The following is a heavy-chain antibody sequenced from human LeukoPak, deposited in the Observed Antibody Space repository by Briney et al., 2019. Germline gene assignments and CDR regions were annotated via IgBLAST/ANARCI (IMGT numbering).Heavy chain of an antibody. CDR1: GGSISSSSYY. J-gene: IGHJ2*01. CDR2: IYYSGST. CDR3: ARHFYSSGWYDPYWYFDL. V-gene: IGHV4-39*01. D-gene: IGHD6-19*01. Sequence: PSETLSLTCTVSGGSISSSSYYWGWIRQPPGKGLEWIGSIYYSGSTYYNPSLKSRVTISVDTSKNQFSLKLSSVTAADTAVYYCARHFYSSGWYDPYWYFDLWGRGTLVTVSS.